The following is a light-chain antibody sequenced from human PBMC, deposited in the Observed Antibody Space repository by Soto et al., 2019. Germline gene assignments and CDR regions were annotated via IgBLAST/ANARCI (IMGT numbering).Light chain of an antibody. V-gene: IGLV2-14*01. CDR3: CSSAVSHTYV. CDR1: SSDVGGYNY. Sequence: LTQPASVSGPPGQSITISCTGTSSDVGGYNYVSWYQQHPGKAPKLMIYEVSNRPSGVPDRFSGSKSGNTASLTISGLQAEDEADYYCCSSAVSHTYVFGTGTKVTVL. J-gene: IGLJ1*01. CDR2: EVS.